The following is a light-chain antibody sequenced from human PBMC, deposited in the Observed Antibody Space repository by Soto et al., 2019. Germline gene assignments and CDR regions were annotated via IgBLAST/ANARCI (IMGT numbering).Light chain of an antibody. J-gene: IGKJ4*01. CDR1: QSISGW. CDR2: KAS. CDR3: QQYNTYPLT. Sequence: DIQMTQSPSTLSASVGDRVTITCRGSQSISGWLAWYQQQPGKAPKLLIYKASSLESGVPSTFSGSGSGTEFTLTISSLQPDDFAMYYCQQYNTYPLTFGGGTKVDIK. V-gene: IGKV1-5*03.